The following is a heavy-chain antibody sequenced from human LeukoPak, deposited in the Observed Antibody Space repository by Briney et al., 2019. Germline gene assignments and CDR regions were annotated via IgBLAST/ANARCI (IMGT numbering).Heavy chain of an antibody. CDR3: ARDHGYYYDSSGYYHFDY. CDR2: IIPIFGTA. Sequence: GASVKVSCKASGGTFSSYAISWVRQAPGQGLEWMGGIIPIFGTANYAQKFQGRVTITADESTSTAYMELSSLRSEDTAVYYCARDHGYYYDSSGYYHFDYWGQGTLVTVSS. J-gene: IGHJ4*02. CDR1: GGTFSSYA. D-gene: IGHD3-22*01. V-gene: IGHV1-69*13.